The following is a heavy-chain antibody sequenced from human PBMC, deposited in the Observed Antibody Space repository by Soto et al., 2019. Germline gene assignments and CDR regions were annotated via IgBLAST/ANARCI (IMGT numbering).Heavy chain of an antibody. D-gene: IGHD3-10*01. J-gene: IGHJ6*02. CDR2: ISAYNGNT. CDR3: ASSYYRSGTPYYYGMDV. Sequence: QVQLVQSGAEVKKPGASVKVSCKASGYTFTSYGISWVRQAPGQGLEWMGWISAYNGNTNYTQKLQDRVTMTTDTSTSTAYMELRILRSDDTAVYYCASSYYRSGTPYYYGMDVWGQGTTVTVSS. V-gene: IGHV1-18*01. CDR1: GYTFTSYG.